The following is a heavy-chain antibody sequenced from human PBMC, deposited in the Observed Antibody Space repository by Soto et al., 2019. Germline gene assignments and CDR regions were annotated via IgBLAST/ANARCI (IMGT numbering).Heavy chain of an antibody. CDR1: GFIFSSFE. V-gene: IGHV3-48*03. Sequence: EVQLVESGGGLVQPGGSLRISCAASGFIFSSFEMTWVRQAPGRGLDWVACISSSGSTIYYADSVKGRFTISRDNSKNSLYLQMNSLRTEDTSVYYCARTRWLQWDWGQGSLVTVSS. CDR2: ISSSGSTI. J-gene: IGHJ4*02. CDR3: ARTRWLQWD. D-gene: IGHD5-12*01.